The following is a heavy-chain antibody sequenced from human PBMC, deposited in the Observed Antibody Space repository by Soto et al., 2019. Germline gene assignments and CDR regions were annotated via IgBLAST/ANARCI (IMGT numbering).Heavy chain of an antibody. D-gene: IGHD6-6*01. CDR1: GYTFTSYF. Sequence: QVQLVQSGAEVKKPGASVKVSCKASGYTFTSYFMNWVRQAPGQGHEWRGVINPSGGSTTYAQKFQGRVTMTRDTSTSTVYMEMSSLSSADTAVYYCARGGTSYSGSSRNDYWGQGTLVIVSS. CDR2: INPSGGST. CDR3: ARGGTSYSGSSRNDY. V-gene: IGHV1-46*01. J-gene: IGHJ4*02.